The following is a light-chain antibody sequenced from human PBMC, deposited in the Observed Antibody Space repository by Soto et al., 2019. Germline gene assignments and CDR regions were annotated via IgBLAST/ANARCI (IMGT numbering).Light chain of an antibody. CDR1: PSVSSN. J-gene: IGKJ1*01. Sequence: EIVMTQSPATLSVSPGERATLSCRASPSVSSNLAWYQQKPGQAPRLLIYGASTRATAVPARFSGSGSGTEFTLTISSLQSEDFAIYYCHQYNDWPQTFGQGTKVDI. CDR2: GAS. CDR3: HQYNDWPQT. V-gene: IGKV3-15*01.